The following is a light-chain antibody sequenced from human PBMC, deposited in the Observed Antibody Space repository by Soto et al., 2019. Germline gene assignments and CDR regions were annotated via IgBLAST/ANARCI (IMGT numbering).Light chain of an antibody. CDR1: QSVSSSY. CDR3: QHYGASPWT. V-gene: IGKV3-20*01. Sequence: EIVLPQSPGTLSLSQGDSDTLSCRASQSVSSSYLAWYQQTPGQAPRLLIYGASSRATGISDRFSGSGSGTDFTLTISRLEPEEFAVDDGQHYGASPWTGGQGTKVDIK. CDR2: GAS. J-gene: IGKJ1*01.